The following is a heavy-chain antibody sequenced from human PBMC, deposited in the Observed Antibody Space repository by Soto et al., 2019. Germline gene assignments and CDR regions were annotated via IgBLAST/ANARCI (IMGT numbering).Heavy chain of an antibody. CDR3: ARDLYYGSGSYGDY. J-gene: IGHJ4*02. CDR2: IWYDGSNK. V-gene: IGHV3-33*01. CDR1: GFTFSSYG. D-gene: IGHD3-10*01. Sequence: GGSLRLSCAASGFTFSSYGMHWVRQAPGKGLEWVAVIWYDGSNKYYADSVKGRFTISRDNSKNTLYLQMNSLRAEDTAVYYCARDLYYGSGSYGDYWGQGTLVTVSS.